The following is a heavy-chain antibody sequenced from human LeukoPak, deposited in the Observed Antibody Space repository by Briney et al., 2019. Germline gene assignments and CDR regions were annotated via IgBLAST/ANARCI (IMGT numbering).Heavy chain of an antibody. Sequence: GGSLRLSCAASGFTFSSYAMTWVRQAPGKGLEWVSTISGHGDITYYADSVKGRFTISRDNAKNSLYLQMNSLRAEDTAVYYCARDRGAFDIWGQGTMVTVSS. V-gene: IGHV3-23*01. CDR3: ARDRGAFDI. J-gene: IGHJ3*02. CDR1: GFTFSSYA. CDR2: ISGHGDIT.